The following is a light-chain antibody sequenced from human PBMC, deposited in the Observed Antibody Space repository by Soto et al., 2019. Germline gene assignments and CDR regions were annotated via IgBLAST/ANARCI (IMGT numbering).Light chain of an antibody. J-gene: IGLJ2*01. Sequence: QSALTQPPSASGSPGQSVTISCTGTSSDVGVYNYVSWYQQHPGKAPKLLIYEVSKRPSGVPDRVSGSKSGNTASLTVSGFQAEDEADFYCSSYAGSNNVVFGGGTKLTVL. V-gene: IGLV2-8*01. CDR3: SSYAGSNNVV. CDR2: EVS. CDR1: SSDVGVYNY.